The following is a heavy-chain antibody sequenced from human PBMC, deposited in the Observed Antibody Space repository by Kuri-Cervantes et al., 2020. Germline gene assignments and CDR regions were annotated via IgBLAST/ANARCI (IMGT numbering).Heavy chain of an antibody. CDR1: GFTFSSYA. D-gene: IGHD3-22*01. Sequence: GESLKISCAASGFTFSSYAMSWVRQAPGKGLEWVSAISGSGGSTYYADSVKGRFTISRDNPKNTPYLQMNSLRAEDTAVYYCAKATGYYYDSSGPYLFDYWGQGTLVTVSS. CDR3: AKATGYYYDSSGPYLFDY. CDR2: ISGSGGST. V-gene: IGHV3-23*01. J-gene: IGHJ4*02.